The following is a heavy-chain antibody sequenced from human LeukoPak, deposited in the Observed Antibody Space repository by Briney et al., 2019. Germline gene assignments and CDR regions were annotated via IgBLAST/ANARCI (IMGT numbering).Heavy chain of an antibody. CDR3: ARDLYYYDSSGYPEELDY. V-gene: IGHV3-21*01. CDR1: GFTVSSNY. Sequence: GGSLRLSCAASGFTVSSNYMSWVRQAPGKGLEWVSSISSSSSYIYYADSVKGRFTISRDNAKNSLYLQMNSLRAEDTAVYYCARDLYYYDSSGYPEELDYWGQGTLVTVSS. J-gene: IGHJ4*02. D-gene: IGHD3-22*01. CDR2: ISSSSSYI.